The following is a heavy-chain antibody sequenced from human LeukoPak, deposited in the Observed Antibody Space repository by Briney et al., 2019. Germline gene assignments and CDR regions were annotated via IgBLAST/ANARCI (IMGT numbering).Heavy chain of an antibody. CDR3: ARVRRGYGGNVYDY. V-gene: IGHV1-2*02. Sequence: GASVKVSCKASGYTFTGYYMHWVRQAPGQGLEWMGWINPNSGGTNYAQKFQGRVTMTRDTSISTAYMELSRLRSDDAAVYYCARVRRGYGGNVYDYWGQGTLVTVSS. J-gene: IGHJ4*02. CDR2: INPNSGGT. CDR1: GYTFTGYY. D-gene: IGHD4-23*01.